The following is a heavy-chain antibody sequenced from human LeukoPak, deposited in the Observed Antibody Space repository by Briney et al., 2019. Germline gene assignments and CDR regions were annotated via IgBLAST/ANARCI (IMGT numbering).Heavy chain of an antibody. CDR2: ISGSGDST. CDR1: GFTFSSYA. CDR3: AKRDSYVIVVVPAAIDY. D-gene: IGHD2-2*01. J-gene: IGHJ4*02. Sequence: GGSLRLSCVASGFTFSSYAMSWVRQAPGKGLEWVSGISGSGDSTYYTDSVKGRFTISRDNSKNTLYLQMNGLRVEDTAVYYCAKRDSYVIVVVPAAIDYWGQGTLVTVSS. V-gene: IGHV3-23*01.